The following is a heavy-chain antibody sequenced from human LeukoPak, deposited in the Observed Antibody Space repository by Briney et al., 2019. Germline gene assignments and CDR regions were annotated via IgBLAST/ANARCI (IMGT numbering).Heavy chain of an antibody. J-gene: IGHJ5*02. CDR3: ARSPSRGIPVVNWFGP. V-gene: IGHV4-4*07. CDR2: IYTSGST. D-gene: IGHD2-15*01. Sequence: SETLSLTCTVSGGSISSYYWSWIRQPAGKGLEWIGRIYTSGSTNYNPSLKSRVTISVDTSKNQFSLKLSSVTAADMAVYYCARSPSRGIPVVNWFGPWGQGTLVTVSS. CDR1: GGSISSYY.